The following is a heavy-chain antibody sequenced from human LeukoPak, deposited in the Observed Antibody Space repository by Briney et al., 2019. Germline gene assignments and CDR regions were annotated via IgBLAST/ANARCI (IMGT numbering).Heavy chain of an antibody. J-gene: IGHJ4*02. V-gene: IGHV3-30*03. CDR2: ISYDGSNQ. CDR3: KMGDGSPPLGQ. CDR1: GFTFSSYG. D-gene: IGHD5-24*01. Sequence: GGSLRLSCAASGFTFSSYGMHWVRQAPGKGLEWVAVISYDGSNQYYADSVKGRFTISRDNSGNTLYLQMNSLRAEDTAIYYCKMGDGSPPLGQWGQGTLVTVSS.